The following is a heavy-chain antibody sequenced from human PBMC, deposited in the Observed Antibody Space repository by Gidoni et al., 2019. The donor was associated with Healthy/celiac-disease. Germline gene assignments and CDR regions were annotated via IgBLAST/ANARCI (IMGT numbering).Heavy chain of an antibody. D-gene: IGHD3-22*01. V-gene: IGHV3-23*01. CDR3: AKGFYDSSGCYDY. CDR1: GFTFSSYA. J-gene: IGHJ4*02. Sequence: DVQLLESGGGLVQPGGSLRLPCAASGFTFSSYAMNWVRQAPGKGLEWVSSISGSGGSTYYADSVKGRFTISRDNSKNTLYLQMNSLRAEDTAVYYCAKGFYDSSGCYDYWGQGTLVTVSS. CDR2: ISGSGGST.